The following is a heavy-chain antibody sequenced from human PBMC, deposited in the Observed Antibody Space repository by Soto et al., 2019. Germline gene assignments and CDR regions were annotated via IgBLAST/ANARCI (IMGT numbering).Heavy chain of an antibody. J-gene: IGHJ4*02. CDR2: IYYSAST. Sequence: SQTGSLTCTVSGGSIRRYYWSWIRQPPGKGLEWIGYIYYSASTNYNHSLKSRVTISVDTPKILFSLKLSSVTAADTAVYYCARIMRVVTTSSPTVCYDYWAQGTLVTVSS. CDR3: ARIMRVVTTSSPTVCYDY. V-gene: IGHV4-59*01. D-gene: IGHD5-12*01. CDR1: GGSIRRYY.